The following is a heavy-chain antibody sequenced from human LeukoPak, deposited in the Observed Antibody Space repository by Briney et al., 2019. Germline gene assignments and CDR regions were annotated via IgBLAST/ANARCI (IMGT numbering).Heavy chain of an antibody. Sequence: SETLSLPCTVSGDSISTYYWSWIRQPPGKGLEWIGYIYYSGSTNYNPSLKSRVTISVDTSQTQFSLTLTSVTAADTAVYSCARHLCHRFRYGYPFDYWGRGTLVSVS. J-gene: IGHJ4*02. D-gene: IGHD5-18*01. CDR2: IYYSGST. CDR3: ARHLCHRFRYGYPFDY. V-gene: IGHV4-59*08. CDR1: GDSISTYY.